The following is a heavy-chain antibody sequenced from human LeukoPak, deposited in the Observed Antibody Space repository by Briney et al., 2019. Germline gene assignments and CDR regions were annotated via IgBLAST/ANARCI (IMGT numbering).Heavy chain of an antibody. J-gene: IGHJ3*02. D-gene: IGHD7-27*01. CDR2: IIPIFGTA. V-gene: IGHV1-69*13. CDR1: GGTFSSYA. CDR3: ATGAVDAFDI. Sequence: ASVKVSCKASGGTFSSYAISWVRQAPGQGLEWMGGIIPIFGTANYAQKFQGRVTIAADESTSTAYMELSSLRSEDTAVYYCATGAVDAFDIWGQGTMVTVSS.